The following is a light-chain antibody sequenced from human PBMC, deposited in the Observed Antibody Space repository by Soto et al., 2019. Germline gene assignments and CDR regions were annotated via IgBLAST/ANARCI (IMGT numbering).Light chain of an antibody. CDR1: SSNLGTGYD. CDR3: QSYDVSLSAWV. J-gene: IGLJ3*02. Sequence: QSVLTQPPSVSGAPGQTVSISCTGSSSNLGTGYDVHWYQQFPGRAPKLLIYADNKRPSGVPDRMSGSKSGTSASLAMAGLQAEDEANYYCQSYDVSLSAWVFGGGTKLTVL. CDR2: ADN. V-gene: IGLV1-40*01.